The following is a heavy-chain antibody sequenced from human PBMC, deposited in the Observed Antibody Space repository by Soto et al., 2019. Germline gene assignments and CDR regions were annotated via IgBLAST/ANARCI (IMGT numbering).Heavy chain of an antibody. V-gene: IGHV4-59*01. CDR3: ARWNDILTCPNLYYYYGMDV. D-gene: IGHD3-9*01. Sequence: SETLSLTCTVSGGSISSYYWSWIRQPPGKGLEWIGYIYYSGSTNYNPSLKSRVTISVDTFKNQFCLKLSSVTAADTAVYYCARWNDILTCPNLYYYYGMDVWGQGTTVTVSS. J-gene: IGHJ6*02. CDR1: GGSISSYY. CDR2: IYYSGST.